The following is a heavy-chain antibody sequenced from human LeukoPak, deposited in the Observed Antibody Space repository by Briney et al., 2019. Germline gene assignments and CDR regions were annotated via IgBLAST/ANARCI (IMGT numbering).Heavy chain of an antibody. Sequence: PGGSLRLSCSASGFTFSRYSMNWVRQAPGRGLEWVSSMSGSSSSYIYDADSLKGRFTISRDNAKNSLYLKMNSLRAEDTAVYYCARDFYDTSGYYYDYWGQGTLVTVSS. D-gene: IGHD3-22*01. J-gene: IGHJ4*02. CDR1: GFTFSRYS. V-gene: IGHV3-21*01. CDR2: MSGSSSSYI. CDR3: ARDFYDTSGYYYDY.